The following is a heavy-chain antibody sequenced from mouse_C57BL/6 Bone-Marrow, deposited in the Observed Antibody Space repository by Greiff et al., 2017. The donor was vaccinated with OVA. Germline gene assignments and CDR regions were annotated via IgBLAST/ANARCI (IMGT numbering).Heavy chain of an antibody. CDR3: ARLGDYYGSFAY. Sequence: VKLQQPGAELVMPGASVKLSCKASGYTFTSYWMHWVKQRPGQGLEWIGEIDPSDSYTNYNQKFKGKSTLTVDKSSSTAYMQLRSLTSEYSAVDYCARLGDYYGSFAYWGQGTLVTVSA. D-gene: IGHD1-1*01. CDR1: GYTFTSYW. J-gene: IGHJ3*01. CDR2: IDPSDSYT. V-gene: IGHV1-69*01.